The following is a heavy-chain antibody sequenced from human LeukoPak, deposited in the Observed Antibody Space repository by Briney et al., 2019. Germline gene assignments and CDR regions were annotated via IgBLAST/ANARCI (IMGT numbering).Heavy chain of an antibody. V-gene: IGHV4-34*01. Sequence: KPSETLSLTCAVYGGSFSGYYWSWIRQPPGKGLEWIGEINHSGSTNYNPSLKSRVTISVDTSKNQFSLKLSSVTAADTAVYYCVRGHYYDSSAADYWGQGTLVTVSS. CDR3: VRGHYYDSSAADY. J-gene: IGHJ4*02. CDR2: INHSGST. D-gene: IGHD3-22*01. CDR1: GGSFSGYY.